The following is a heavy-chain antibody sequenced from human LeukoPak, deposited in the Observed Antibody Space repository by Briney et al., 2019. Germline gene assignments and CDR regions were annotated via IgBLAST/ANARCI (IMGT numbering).Heavy chain of an antibody. CDR2: IYWNDDK. D-gene: IGHD3-10*01. V-gene: IGHV2-5*01. J-gene: IGHJ4*02. CDR1: GFSLSTSGVG. CDR3: AHTRITMVRGVVFDY. Sequence: SGPTLVNPTQTLTLTCTFSGFSLSTSGVGVGWIRQPPGKAPEWLALIYWNDDKRYSPSLKSRLTITKDTSKNQVVLTMTNMDPVDTATYYCAHTRITMVRGVVFDYWGQGTLVTVSS.